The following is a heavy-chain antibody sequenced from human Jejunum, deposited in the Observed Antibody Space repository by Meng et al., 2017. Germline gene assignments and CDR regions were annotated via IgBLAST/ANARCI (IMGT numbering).Heavy chain of an antibody. J-gene: IGHJ4*02. D-gene: IGHD6-13*01. CDR1: GGSVSSGNYY. CDR3: ARGGFFEAAAANLIDS. Sequence: QGQLQGPGPGLVRPSETLSLTCTVSGGSVSSGNYYWSWIRQPPGKGLEWIGYIYYSGSTNYNPSLKSRVTISVDTSKNQFSLKLSSVTAADTAVYYCARGGFFEAAAANLIDSWGQGTLVTVSS. CDR2: IYYSGST. V-gene: IGHV4-61*01.